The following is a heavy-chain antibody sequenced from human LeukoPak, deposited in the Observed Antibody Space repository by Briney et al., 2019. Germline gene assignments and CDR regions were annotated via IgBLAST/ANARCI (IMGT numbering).Heavy chain of an antibody. CDR3: ARGLGIFGVFFDY. D-gene: IGHD3-3*01. J-gene: IGHJ4*02. CDR2: INHSEST. CDR1: GGSFSGYY. V-gene: IGHV4-34*01. Sequence: SETLSLTCAVYGGSFSGYYWSWIRQPPGKGLEWIGEINHSESTNYNPSLKSRVTISVDTSKNQFSLKLSSVTAADTAVYYCARGLGIFGVFFDYWGQGTLVTVSS.